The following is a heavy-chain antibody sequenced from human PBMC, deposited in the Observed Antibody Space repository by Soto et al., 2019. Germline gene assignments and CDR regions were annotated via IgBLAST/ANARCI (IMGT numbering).Heavy chain of an antibody. V-gene: IGHV1-69*13. CDR3: ARDYQEKVFDY. CDR1: GFRFTNYG. D-gene: IGHD3-16*02. CDR2: IIPIFGTA. J-gene: IGHJ4*02. Sequence: SVKVSCKTSGFRFTNYGFTWVRQAPGQGLEWMGGIIPIFGTANYAQKFQGRVTITADESTSTAYMELSSLRSEDTAVYYCARDYQEKVFDYWGQGTLVTSPQ.